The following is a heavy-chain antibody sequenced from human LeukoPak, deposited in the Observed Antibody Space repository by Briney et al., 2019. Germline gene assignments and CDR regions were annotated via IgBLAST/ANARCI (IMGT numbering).Heavy chain of an antibody. J-gene: IGHJ4*02. CDR1: GGTFSSYA. CDR3: ARATAMVSGIFDY. V-gene: IGHV1-69*05. CDR2: IIPIFGTA. Sequence: ASVKVSCKASGGTFSSYAISWVRQAPGQGPEWMGGIIPIFGTANYAQKFQGRVTITTDESTSTAYMELSSLRSEDTAVYYCARATAMVSGIFDYWGQGTLVTVSS. D-gene: IGHD5-18*01.